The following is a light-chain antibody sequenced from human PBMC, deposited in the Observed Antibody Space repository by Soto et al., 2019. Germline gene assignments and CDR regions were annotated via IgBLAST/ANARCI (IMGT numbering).Light chain of an antibody. J-gene: IGLJ1*01. CDR2: DVS. CDR3: RLYKIETAYV. V-gene: IGLV2-11*01. CDR1: SSDVGGYNY. Sequence: SALTQPRSVSGSPGQSVTISCTGTSSDVGGYNYVSWYQQHPGKAPKLVIYDVSKRPSGVPDRFSGPKSGNTASLTVSGLQAADEADYYCRLYKIETAYVFGTGTKV.